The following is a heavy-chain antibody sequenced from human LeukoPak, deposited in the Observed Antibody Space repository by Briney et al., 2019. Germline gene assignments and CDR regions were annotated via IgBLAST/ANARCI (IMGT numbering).Heavy chain of an antibody. Sequence: ASVKVSCKASGYTFTGYYMHWVRQAPGQGLEWMGWINPNSGGTNYAQKFQGRVTMTRDTSISTACMELSRLRSDDTAVYYCARDLLGWITMVRGVPLDYWGQGTLVTVSS. CDR3: ARDLLGWITMVRGVPLDY. CDR1: GYTFTGYY. D-gene: IGHD3-10*01. V-gene: IGHV1-2*02. CDR2: INPNSGGT. J-gene: IGHJ4*02.